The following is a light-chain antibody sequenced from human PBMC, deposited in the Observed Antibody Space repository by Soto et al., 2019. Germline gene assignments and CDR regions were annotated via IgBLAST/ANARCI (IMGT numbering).Light chain of an antibody. V-gene: IGLV4-69*01. CDR1: SGHSSYA. Sequence: QPVLTQSPSASASLGASVKLTCTLSSGHSSYAIVWHQQQPEKGPRYLMKVNSDGSHNKGDGIPDRFSGSSSGAERYLTISSLQSEDEADYYCQTWGTGSPWEFGGGTKLTVL. CDR3: QTWGTGSPWE. J-gene: IGLJ3*02. CDR2: VNSDGSH.